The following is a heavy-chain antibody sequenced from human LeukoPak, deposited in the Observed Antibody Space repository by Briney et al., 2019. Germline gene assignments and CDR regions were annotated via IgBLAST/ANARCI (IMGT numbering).Heavy chain of an antibody. CDR2: IFYTGST. J-gene: IGHJ6*02. CDR1: GGSISSYY. V-gene: IGHV4-59*01. CDR3: ARENAVAGTYYYYYGMDV. Sequence: SETLSLTCTVSGGSISSYYWSWIRQPPGKGLGWIGYIFYTGSTNYNPSLKSRVTISVDTSKNLFSLKLSSVTAADTAVYYCARENAVAGTYYYYYGMDVWGQGTTVTVSS. D-gene: IGHD6-19*01.